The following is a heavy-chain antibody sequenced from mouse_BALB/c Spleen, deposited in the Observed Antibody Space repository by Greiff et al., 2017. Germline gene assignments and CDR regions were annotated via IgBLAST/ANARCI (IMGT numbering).Heavy chain of an antibody. Sequence: VQLKESGGGLVQPGGSRKLSCAASGFTFSSFGMHWVRQAPEKGLEWVAYISSGSSTIYYADTVKGRFTISRDNPKNTLFLQMTSLRSEDTAMYYCASYGNSSMDYWGQGTSVTVSS. V-gene: IGHV5-17*02. D-gene: IGHD2-10*02. CDR2: ISSGSSTI. J-gene: IGHJ4*01. CDR1: GFTFSSFG. CDR3: ASYGNSSMDY.